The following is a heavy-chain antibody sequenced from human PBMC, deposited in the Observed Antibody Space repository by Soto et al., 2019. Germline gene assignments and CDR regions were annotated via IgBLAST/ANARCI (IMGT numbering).Heavy chain of an antibody. CDR1: GGSISSGNYY. J-gene: IGHJ4*02. V-gene: IGHV4-31*03. CDR3: ARGGSGDIVVVAAIDY. CDR2: ICYSGST. D-gene: IGHD2-15*01. Sequence: QVQLQESGPGLVKPSQTLSLTCTVSGGSISSGNYYWSWIRQHPGKGLEWIGYICYSGSTYSNPSLMSRGTISVDTSKNKFSLKLSSVTAADTAVYYWARGGSGDIVVVAAIDYWGQGTLVTVSS.